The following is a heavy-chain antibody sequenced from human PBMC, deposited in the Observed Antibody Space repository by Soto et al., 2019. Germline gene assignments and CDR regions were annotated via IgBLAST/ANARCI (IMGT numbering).Heavy chain of an antibody. J-gene: IGHJ4*02. V-gene: IGHV1-2*02. CDR1: GYTFTGYY. CDR3: AREAFHDYGDYDAAE. D-gene: IGHD4-17*01. Sequence: ASVKVSCKASGYTFTGYYMHWVRQAPGQGLEWMGWINPNSGGTNYAQKFQGRVTMTRDTSISTAYMELSRLRSDDTAVYYCAREAFHDYGDYDAAEWGKGNMVSVSS. CDR2: INPNSGGT.